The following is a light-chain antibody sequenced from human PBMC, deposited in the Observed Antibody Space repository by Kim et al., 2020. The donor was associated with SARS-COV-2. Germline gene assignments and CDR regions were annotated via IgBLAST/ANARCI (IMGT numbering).Light chain of an antibody. V-gene: IGKV3-15*01. CDR2: GAS. CDR3: QQYNNWPRT. CDR1: QSVGSN. Sequence: EIVMTLSPATLSVSPGERGTLSCRASQSVGSNLAWYQQKPGQAPRLLIYGASTRATGIPARFSGSGSGTEFTLTIGSLQSEDFAVYYCQQYNNWPRTFGQGTKVDIK. J-gene: IGKJ1*01.